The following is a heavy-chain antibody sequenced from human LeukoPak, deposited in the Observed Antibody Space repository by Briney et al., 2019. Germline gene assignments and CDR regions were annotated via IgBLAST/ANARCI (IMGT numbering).Heavy chain of an antibody. CDR1: GGSVSSGSYY. Sequence: SETLSLTCTVSGGSVSSGSYYWSWIRQPPGKGLEWIGYIYYSGSTNYNPSLKSRVTISVDTSKNQFSPKLSSVTAADTAVYYCARDQDDGSGSSFDYWGQGTLVTVSS. CDR2: IYYSGST. V-gene: IGHV4-61*01. CDR3: ARDQDDGSGSSFDY. D-gene: IGHD3-10*01. J-gene: IGHJ4*02.